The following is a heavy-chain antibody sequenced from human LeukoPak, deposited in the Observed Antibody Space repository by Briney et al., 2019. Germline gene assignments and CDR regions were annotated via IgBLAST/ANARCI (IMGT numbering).Heavy chain of an antibody. CDR3: ARLVGATRRSYFDY. J-gene: IGHJ4*02. D-gene: IGHD1-26*01. CDR2: ISSSSSYR. Sequence: GGSLRLSCAASRFIFSTYTMNWVRQAPGKGLEWVSSISSSSSYRYYADSMKGRFTISRDNAKNSLYLQMNSLRAEDTAVHYCARLVGATRRSYFDYWGQGTLVTVSS. V-gene: IGHV3-21*01. CDR1: RFIFSTYT.